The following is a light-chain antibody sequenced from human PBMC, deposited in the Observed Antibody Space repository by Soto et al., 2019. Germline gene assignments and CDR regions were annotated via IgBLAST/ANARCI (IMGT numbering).Light chain of an antibody. CDR3: QKYDKYSS. CDR2: DAS. V-gene: IGKV1-5*01. CDR1: QTISVS. Sequence: IQMTQSPSTLSASVGDTVTITCRASQTISVSLAWYRQKPGKAPNLLIYDASTLQEGVPSRFSGSGSGTETTLTVTRLQPEEFATDFCQKYDKYSSFGRGTMV. J-gene: IGKJ1*01.